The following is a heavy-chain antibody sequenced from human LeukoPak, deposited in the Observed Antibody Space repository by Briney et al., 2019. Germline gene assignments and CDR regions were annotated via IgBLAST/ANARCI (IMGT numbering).Heavy chain of an antibody. Sequence: GGSLRLSCAASGFTFSSYDMRWVRQAPGKGLEWVSSIRGSGISTYCADSVKGRFTISGDNSKNTLNLQMNSLRAEDTAVYYCAKGQGSSWPKCYYGMDVWGQGTTVTVSS. V-gene: IGHV3-23*01. D-gene: IGHD6-13*01. J-gene: IGHJ6*02. CDR3: AKGQGSSWPKCYYGMDV. CDR1: GFTFSSYD. CDR2: IRGSGIST.